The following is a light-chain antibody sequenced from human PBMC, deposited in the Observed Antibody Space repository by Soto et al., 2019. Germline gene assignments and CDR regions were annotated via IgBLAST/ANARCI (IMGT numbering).Light chain of an antibody. CDR2: LSS. J-gene: IGKJ1*01. CDR1: QSLLDSNGDNY. CDR3: MQALQAPWT. V-gene: IGKV2-28*01. Sequence: DIVMTQSPLSLPVTPGEPASISFRSSQSLLDSNGDNYLDWYLQKPGQSPQLLIYLSSYRASGVPDRFSGSGSGADFTLKISRVEAEYVGIYYCMQALQAPWTFGQGTKVDIK.